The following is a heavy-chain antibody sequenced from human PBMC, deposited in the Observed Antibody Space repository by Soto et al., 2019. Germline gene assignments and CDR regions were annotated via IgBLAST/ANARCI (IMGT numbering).Heavy chain of an antibody. CDR2: MSYDETKK. D-gene: IGHD2-15*01. CDR3: AKDRRDGDFMHILVVDF. V-gene: IGHV3-30*18. J-gene: IGHJ4*02. Sequence: QVQLVESGGGVVPPGGSLRLSCATSGFSLSSYAMHWVRQAPGKGLEWVALMSYDETKKYYADSVKGRFTISRDTSKNTLFLQMNNLRVEDTAVYYCAKDRRDGDFMHILVVDFWGQGALVTVSS. CDR1: GFSLSSYA.